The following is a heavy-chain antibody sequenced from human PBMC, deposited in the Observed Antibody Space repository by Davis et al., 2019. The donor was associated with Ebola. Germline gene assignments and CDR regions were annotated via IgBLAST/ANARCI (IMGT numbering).Heavy chain of an antibody. CDR3: ARGNYYGSGSYYIGPRGSLAHWYFDL. Sequence: GESLKISCAASGFTFSSYGMHWVRQAPGKGLEWVSYISSSSSTIYYADSVKGRFTISRDNAKNSLYLQMNSLRAEDTAVYYCARGNYYGSGSYYIGPRGSLAHWYFDLWGRGTLVTVSS. CDR1: GFTFSSYG. V-gene: IGHV3-48*04. J-gene: IGHJ2*01. D-gene: IGHD3-10*01. CDR2: ISSSSSTI.